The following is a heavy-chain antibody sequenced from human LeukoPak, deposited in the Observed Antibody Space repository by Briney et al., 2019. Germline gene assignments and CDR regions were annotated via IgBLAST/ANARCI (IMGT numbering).Heavy chain of an antibody. D-gene: IGHD6-13*01. Sequence: PGGSLRLSCAASGFTSSNYGMHWVRQAPGKGLEWVAVLWYDGSNIKYADSVKGRITLSRDISKNTLYLQMNSLRAEDTAVYYCARDKSSSCLDYWGQGTLVTVSS. J-gene: IGHJ4*02. CDR2: LWYDGSNI. V-gene: IGHV3-33*01. CDR1: GFTSSNYG. CDR3: ARDKSSSCLDY.